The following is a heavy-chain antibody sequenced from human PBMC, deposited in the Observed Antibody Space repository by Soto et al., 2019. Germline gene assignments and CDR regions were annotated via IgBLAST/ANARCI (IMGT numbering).Heavy chain of an antibody. D-gene: IGHD6-19*01. CDR2: IIPIFGTA. V-gene: IGHV1-69*01. J-gene: IGHJ4*02. Sequence: QVQLVQSGAEVKKPGSPVKVSCKASGGTFSSYAISWVRQAPGQGLEWMGGIIPIFGTANYAQKFQGRVTITADESTSTAYMEMSSLRSEDTAVYYCASFPASGWYRGYFDYWGQGTLVTVSS. CDR1: GGTFSSYA. CDR3: ASFPASGWYRGYFDY.